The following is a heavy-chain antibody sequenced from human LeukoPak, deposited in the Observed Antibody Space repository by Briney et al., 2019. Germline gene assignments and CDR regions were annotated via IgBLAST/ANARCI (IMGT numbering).Heavy chain of an antibody. Sequence: PSETLSLTCTVSGYSISSGYYWGWIRQPPGKGLEWIGEINHSGSTNYNPSLKSRLTVSVDTSKNQFSLKLSSVTAADTAVYYCARLPHNPRFDRFDAFDIWGQGTMVTVSS. CDR3: ARLPHNPRFDRFDAFDI. D-gene: IGHD3-9*01. CDR1: GYSISSGYY. CDR2: INHSGST. V-gene: IGHV4-38-2*02. J-gene: IGHJ3*02.